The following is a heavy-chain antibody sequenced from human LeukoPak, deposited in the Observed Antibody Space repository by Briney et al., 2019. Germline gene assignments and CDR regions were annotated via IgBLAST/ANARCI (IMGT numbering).Heavy chain of an antibody. D-gene: IGHD6-19*01. CDR3: ARVGSPHQWPLDY. Sequence: SVKVSCKASGGTFSSYAISWVRQAPGQGLEWMGRIIPILGIANYAQKFQGRVTITADKSTSTAYMELSSLRSEDTAVYYCARVGSPHQWPLDYWGQGTLVTVSS. CDR1: GGTFSSYA. V-gene: IGHV1-69*04. J-gene: IGHJ4*02. CDR2: IIPILGIA.